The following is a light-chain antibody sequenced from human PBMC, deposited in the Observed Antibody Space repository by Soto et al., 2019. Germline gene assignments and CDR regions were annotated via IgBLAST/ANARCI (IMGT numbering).Light chain of an antibody. J-gene: IGKJ1*01. V-gene: IGKV3-20*01. Sequence: EIVLTQSPATLSLSPGERSTISCMASQSVSSYLAWYQQKHGQDNRIIIYDAYNRATGITDRFSGSGSGTDFTLTISRMEPEEFAVYYCQQYGSSPRTCGQGNQVDIK. CDR1: QSVSSY. CDR3: QQYGSSPRT. CDR2: DAY.